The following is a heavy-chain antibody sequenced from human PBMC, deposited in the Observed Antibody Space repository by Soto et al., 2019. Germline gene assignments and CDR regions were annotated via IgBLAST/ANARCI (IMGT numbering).Heavy chain of an antibody. CDR2: ISSSSSYT. CDR3: ARSSNSWGGYYGMDV. D-gene: IGHD3-16*01. J-gene: IGHJ6*02. CDR1: GFTFSDYY. V-gene: IGHV3-11*06. Sequence: PGGSLRLSCAASGFTFSDYYMSWIRQAPGKGLEWVSYISSSSSYTNYADSVKGRFTISRDNAKNSLYLQMNSLRAEYTAVYYCARSSNSWGGYYGMDVWGQGTTVTVSS.